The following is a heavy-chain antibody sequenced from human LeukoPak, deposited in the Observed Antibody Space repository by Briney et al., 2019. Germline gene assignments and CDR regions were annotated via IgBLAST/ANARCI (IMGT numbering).Heavy chain of an antibody. CDR1: GGSISSYY. V-gene: IGHV4-59*01. J-gene: IGHJ5*02. Sequence: SETLSLTCTVSGGSISSYYWSWFRQPPGKGLEWIGYIYYSGSTNYNPSLKSRVTISVDASKNQFSLKLTSVTAADAAVYYCARGPPGGQFDPWGQGTLVTVSS. D-gene: IGHD3-10*01. CDR2: IYYSGST. CDR3: ARGPPGGQFDP.